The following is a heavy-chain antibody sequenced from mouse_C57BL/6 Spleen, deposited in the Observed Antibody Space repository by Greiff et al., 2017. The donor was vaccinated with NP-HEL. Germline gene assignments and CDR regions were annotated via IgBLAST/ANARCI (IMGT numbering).Heavy chain of an antibody. Sequence: QVQLKESGPGLVAPSQRLSITCTVSGFSLTSYGVDWVRQSPGKGLEWLGVIWGVGSTNYNSALKSRLSISKDNSKSQVFVKMNSLQTDDTAMYYCASLGKFAYWGQGTLVTVSA. D-gene: IGHD4-1*01. CDR1: GFSLTSYG. CDR3: ASLGKFAY. V-gene: IGHV2-6*01. CDR2: IWGVGST. J-gene: IGHJ3*01.